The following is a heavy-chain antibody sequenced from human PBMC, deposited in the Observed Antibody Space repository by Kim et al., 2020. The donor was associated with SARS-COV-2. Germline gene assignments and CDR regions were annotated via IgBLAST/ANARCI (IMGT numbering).Heavy chain of an antibody. CDR3: ARAGATASRSMDV. Sequence: GGSLRLSCAASGFTFSSYRMHWVRQAPGKGLVWVSRINGDGSGTNFADSVTGRFSISRENAKNTLYRQMNSLGAEDTAVYYCARAGATASRSMDVWGQGTTVTVSS. J-gene: IGHJ6*02. V-gene: IGHV3-74*01. D-gene: IGHD2-21*02. CDR2: INGDGSGT. CDR1: GFTFSSYR.